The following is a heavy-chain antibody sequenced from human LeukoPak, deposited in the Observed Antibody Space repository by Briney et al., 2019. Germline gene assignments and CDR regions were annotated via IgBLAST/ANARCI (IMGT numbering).Heavy chain of an antibody. V-gene: IGHV4-59*01. J-gene: IGHJ6*02. CDR2: IYDSGST. CDR1: GGSISSYY. CDR3: ARVGGTNYYYYGMDV. Sequence: SETLSLTCTVSGGSISSYYWGWIRQPPGKGLEWIGYIYDSGSTNYNPSLRSRVTISVDTSKNQFSLKLSSVTAADTAVYYCARVGGTNYYYYGMDVWGQGTTVTVSS. D-gene: IGHD1-1*01.